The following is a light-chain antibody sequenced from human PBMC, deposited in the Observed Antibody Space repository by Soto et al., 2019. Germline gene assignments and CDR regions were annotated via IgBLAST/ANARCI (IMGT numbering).Light chain of an antibody. Sequence: QYVLPQPPSASWTPGHGVTISCSGSTSNIGSNYVYWYQQLPGTAPKLLIYRNNQRPSGVPDRFSGSKSGTSASLAISGLRSDDEADYFCATWDDSLNGFYVFGTGTKVTVL. CDR3: ATWDDSLNGFYV. CDR1: TSNIGSNY. CDR2: RNN. V-gene: IGLV1-47*01. J-gene: IGLJ1*01.